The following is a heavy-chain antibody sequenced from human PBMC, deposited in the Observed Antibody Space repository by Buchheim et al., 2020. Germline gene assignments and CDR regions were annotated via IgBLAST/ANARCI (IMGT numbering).Heavy chain of an antibody. J-gene: IGHJ4*02. V-gene: IGHV3-23*04. D-gene: IGHD1-14*01. CDR2: ITAIGAYT. Sequence: EVQLVESGGALVQPGGSLRLSCAASGFSFVNYAMNWVRQAPGKGLEWVSSITAIGAYTYYADSVKGRFTISRDNSKNSLYLQMNNLRADDAAVYYCAKSGGTPDYWGQGTL. CDR1: GFSFVNYA. CDR3: AKSGGTPDY.